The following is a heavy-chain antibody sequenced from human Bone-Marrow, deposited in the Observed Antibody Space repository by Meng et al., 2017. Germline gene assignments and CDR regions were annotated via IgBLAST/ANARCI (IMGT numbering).Heavy chain of an antibody. D-gene: IGHD5-24*01. CDR3: ARGMRWLPRKYAFDI. CDR2: IYYGGST. Sequence: ESLKISCTVSGGSVSSGSYYWGWIRQPPGKGLEWIGYIYYGGSTNYNPYLKSRVTISVDTSKNQFSLKLSSVTAADTAVYYCARGMRWLPRKYAFDIWGQGTMVTVSS. V-gene: IGHV4-61*01. CDR1: GGSVSSGSYY. J-gene: IGHJ3*02.